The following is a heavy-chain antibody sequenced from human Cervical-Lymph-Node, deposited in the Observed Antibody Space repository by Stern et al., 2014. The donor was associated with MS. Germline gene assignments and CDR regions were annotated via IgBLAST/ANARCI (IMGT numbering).Heavy chain of an antibody. J-gene: IGHJ5*02. CDR2: IYYSGRT. V-gene: IGHV4-59*01. CDR1: GGPIITYY. Sequence: QEQLQESGPGLVKPSETLSLTCTVSGGPIITYYWSWIRQTPGKGLEWMGYIYYSGRTNYNPSLKSRVSISVDTSKNQFSLMLSSVTAADTAVYYCARDSSDTWYGPIDAWGQGTQVIVSS. CDR3: ARDSSDTWYGPIDA. D-gene: IGHD6-13*01.